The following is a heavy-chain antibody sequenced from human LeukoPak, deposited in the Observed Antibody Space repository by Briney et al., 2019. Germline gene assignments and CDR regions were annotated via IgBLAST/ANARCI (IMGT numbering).Heavy chain of an antibody. CDR2: ISSSGSTI. V-gene: IGHV3-48*03. D-gene: IGHD3-22*01. CDR1: GFTFSSYE. Sequence: GGSLRLSCAASGFTFSSYEMNWVRQAPGKGLEWVSYISSSGSTIYYADSVKGRFTISRDNSKNTLYLQMSSLRAEDTAVYYCAKDKAYYYDSSGYSRRLYYWGQGTLVTVSS. CDR3: AKDKAYYYDSSGYSRRLYY. J-gene: IGHJ4*02.